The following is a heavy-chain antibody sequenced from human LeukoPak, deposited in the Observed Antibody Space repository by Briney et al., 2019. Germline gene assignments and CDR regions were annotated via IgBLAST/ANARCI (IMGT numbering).Heavy chain of an antibody. J-gene: IGHJ4*02. CDR3: ARGSDTAGSYRPFDY. D-gene: IGHD3-10*01. V-gene: IGHV3-23*01. CDR2: LNSGGGST. CDR1: GFTLSRST. Sequence: GGSLRLSCAASGFTLSRSTMSWLRQAPGKGREWVSALNSGGGSTSAESVKGRFTISGDNSKNTLYLQMNSLRAEDTALYYCARGSDTAGSYRPFDYRGQGTLVTVSS.